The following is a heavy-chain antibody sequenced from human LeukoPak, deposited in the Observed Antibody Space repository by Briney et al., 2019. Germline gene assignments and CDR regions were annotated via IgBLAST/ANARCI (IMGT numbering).Heavy chain of an antibody. V-gene: IGHV4-59*08. CDR1: GGSISSYY. Sequence: SETRSLTCTVAGGSISSYYWSWIRQPPGKGLEWIGFIYYSGSTNHNPSLKSRVTTSVDTSKNQLSLKLSSVTAADTAVYYCARHFNHGFDPWGQGTLVTVLS. J-gene: IGHJ5*02. CDR3: ARHFNHGFDP. CDR2: IYYSGST.